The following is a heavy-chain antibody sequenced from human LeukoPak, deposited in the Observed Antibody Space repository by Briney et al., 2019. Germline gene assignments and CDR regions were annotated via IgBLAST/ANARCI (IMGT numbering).Heavy chain of an antibody. CDR1: GYTFTSYD. CDR3: ARFCSSSSCLDFDN. D-gene: IGHD2-2*01. Sequence: ASVKVSCKASGYTFTSYDISWVRQGPGQGLEWMGWISAYNGNTNYAQKLQGRVTMTTDTSTSTAYMELRSLRYDDTAVYYCARFCSSSSCLDFDNWGQGTLVTVSS. J-gene: IGHJ4*02. V-gene: IGHV1-18*01. CDR2: ISAYNGNT.